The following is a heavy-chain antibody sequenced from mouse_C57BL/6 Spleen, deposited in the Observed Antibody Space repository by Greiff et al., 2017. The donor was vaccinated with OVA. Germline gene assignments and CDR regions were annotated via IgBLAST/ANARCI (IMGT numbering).Heavy chain of an antibody. CDR3: ARYTRGYFDY. CDR1: GFTFTDYY. Sequence: EVMLVESGGGLVQPGGSLSLSCAASGFTFTDYYMSWVRQPPGKALEWLGFIRNKANGYTTEYSASVKGRFTISGDNSQSILYLQMNALRAEDSATYYCARYTRGYFDYWGQGTTLTVSS. CDR2: IRNKANGYTT. V-gene: IGHV7-3*01. J-gene: IGHJ2*01.